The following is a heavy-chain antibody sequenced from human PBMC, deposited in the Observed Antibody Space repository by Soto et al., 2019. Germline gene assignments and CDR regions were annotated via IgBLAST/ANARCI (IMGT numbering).Heavy chain of an antibody. CDR2: ISGSGGST. CDR1: GFTFSSYA. Sequence: PGGSLRLSCAASGFTFSSYAMSWVRQAPGKGLEWVSAISGSGGSTYYADSVKGRFTISRDNSKNTLYLQMNSLRAEDTAVYYCAKVQVGSYYYYYGMDVWGQGTTVTVSS. D-gene: IGHD1-26*01. J-gene: IGHJ6*02. V-gene: IGHV3-23*01. CDR3: AKVQVGSYYYYYGMDV.